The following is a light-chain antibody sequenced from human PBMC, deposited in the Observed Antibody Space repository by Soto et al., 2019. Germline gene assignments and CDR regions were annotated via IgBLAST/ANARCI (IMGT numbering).Light chain of an antibody. CDR2: DAS. CDR1: QTISGW. CDR3: QQYGSSPPKA. Sequence: DIQMTQSPSTLSASVGDTVTITCRASQTISGWLAWYQQRPGKAPNLLIFDASTLESGVPSRFSGSGSGTDFTLTISRLEPEDFAVYYCQQYGSSPPKAFGQGTKVDI. J-gene: IGKJ1*01. V-gene: IGKV1-5*01.